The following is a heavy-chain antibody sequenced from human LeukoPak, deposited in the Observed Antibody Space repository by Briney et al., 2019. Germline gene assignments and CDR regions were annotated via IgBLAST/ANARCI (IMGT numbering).Heavy chain of an antibody. V-gene: IGHV3-23*01. CDR1: GFTFSSYA. J-gene: IGHJ4*02. D-gene: IGHD1-26*01. Sequence: GGSLRLSCAASGFTFSSYAMSWVRQAPGKGLEWVSAISGSGGSTYYADSVKGRFTISRDNSKNTLYLQMNSLRAEDTAAYYCAKQGMNSGSYDYWGQGTLVTVSS. CDR2: ISGSGGST. CDR3: AKQGMNSGSYDY.